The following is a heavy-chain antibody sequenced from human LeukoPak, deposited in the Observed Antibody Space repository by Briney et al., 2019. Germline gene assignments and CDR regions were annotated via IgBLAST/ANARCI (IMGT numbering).Heavy chain of an antibody. CDR2: IYHSGST. D-gene: IGHD6-6*01. Sequence: TSSETLSLTCTVSGGSISSGGYYWSWIRQPPGKGLEWIGYIYHSGSTYYNPSLKSRVTISVDRSKNQFSLKLSSVTAADTAVYYCARARSIAARPARYYFDYWGQGTLVTVSS. CDR3: ARARSIAARPARYYFDY. V-gene: IGHV4-30-2*01. J-gene: IGHJ4*02. CDR1: GGSISSGGYY.